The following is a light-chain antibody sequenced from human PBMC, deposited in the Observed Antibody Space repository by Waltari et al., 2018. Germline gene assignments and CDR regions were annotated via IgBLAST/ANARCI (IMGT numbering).Light chain of an antibody. J-gene: IGKJ4*01. V-gene: IGKV1-39*01. CDR2: AAS. CDR1: QSISTY. CDR3: QQSYSPLT. Sequence: DLQMTYSPSSLSAPVGDRVTITCRASQSISTYLNWYQQKPGKAPNLLIYAASSLQSWVPSRFSGSGSGTDFTLTISSLQPEDFATYYCQQSYSPLTFGGGTKVEIK.